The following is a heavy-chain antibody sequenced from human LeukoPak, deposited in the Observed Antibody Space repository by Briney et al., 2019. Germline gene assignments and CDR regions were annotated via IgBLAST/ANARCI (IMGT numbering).Heavy chain of an antibody. CDR2: INSNGGRT. CDR3: ARIMTTVTTSDY. CDR1: GFTFKKYA. J-gene: IGHJ4*02. D-gene: IGHD4-17*01. Sequence: GGSLRLSCSASGFTFKKYAMHWVRQAPGKGLEYVSAINSNGGRTYYADSVKGRFTISRDNAKNSLYLQMNSLRAEDTAVYYCARIMTTVTTSDYWGQGTLVTVSS. V-gene: IGHV3-64*04.